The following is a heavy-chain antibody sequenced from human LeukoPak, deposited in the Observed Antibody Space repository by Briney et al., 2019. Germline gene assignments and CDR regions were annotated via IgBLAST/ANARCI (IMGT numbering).Heavy chain of an antibody. D-gene: IGHD2-15*01. CDR2: IWYDGSNK. Sequence: PGRSLRLSCAASGFTFSSYGMHWVRQAPRKGLEWVAVIWYDGSNKYYADSVKGRFTISRDNSKNTLYLQMNSLRAEDTAVYYCARAYCSGGSCYSDFDYWGQGTLVTVSS. CDR3: ARAYCSGGSCYSDFDY. V-gene: IGHV3-33*01. CDR1: GFTFSSYG. J-gene: IGHJ4*02.